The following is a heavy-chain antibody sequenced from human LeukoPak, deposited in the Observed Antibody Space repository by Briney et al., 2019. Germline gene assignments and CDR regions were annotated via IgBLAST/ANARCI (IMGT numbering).Heavy chain of an antibody. CDR1: GFTFDDYA. D-gene: IGHD2-2*01. CDR2: ISWNSGSI. V-gene: IGHV3-9*01. J-gene: IGHJ4*02. CDR3: AKGLVPDFDY. Sequence: GGSLRLSCAASGFTFDDYAMHWVRQAPGKGLEWVSGISWNSGSIGYADSVKGRFTISRDNAKNSLYLQMNSLRAEDTAVYYCAKGLVPDFDYWGQGTLVTVSS.